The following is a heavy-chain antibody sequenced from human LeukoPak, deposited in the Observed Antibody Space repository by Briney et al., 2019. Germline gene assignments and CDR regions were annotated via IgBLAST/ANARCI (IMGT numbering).Heavy chain of an antibody. J-gene: IGHJ6*02. Sequence: PGRSLRLSCAASGFTFDDYAMHWVRQAPGKGLEWVSGISWNSGSIGYADSVKGRFTISRDNAKNTLYLQMNSLRAEDTAVYYCARGDIVVVPAAIATSDYYGMDVWGQGTTVTVSS. CDR2: ISWNSGSI. CDR1: GFTFDDYA. D-gene: IGHD2-2*01. V-gene: IGHV3-9*01. CDR3: ARGDIVVVPAAIATSDYYGMDV.